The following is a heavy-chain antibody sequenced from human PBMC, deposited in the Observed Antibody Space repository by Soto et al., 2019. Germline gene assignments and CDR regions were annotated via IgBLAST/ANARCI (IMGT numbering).Heavy chain of an antibody. Sequence: PAETLSLTCTVSGGSISSGDYYWSWIRQPPGKGLEWIGYIYYSGSTYYTPSLKSRVTISVDTSKNQFSLKLSSVTAADTAVYYCARGSVVVYAHNCFAPWGQGTLVPVS. D-gene: IGHD2-8*02. CDR3: ARGSVVVYAHNCFAP. J-gene: IGHJ5*02. CDR2: IYYSGST. V-gene: IGHV4-30-4*01. CDR1: GGSISSGDYY.